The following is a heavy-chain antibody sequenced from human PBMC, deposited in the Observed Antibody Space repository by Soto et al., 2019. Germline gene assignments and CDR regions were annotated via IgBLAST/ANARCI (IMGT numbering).Heavy chain of an antibody. CDR1: GYTFLDYG. J-gene: IGHJ4*02. CDR3: ARSGSGWSQDY. CDR2: INPNNDHA. Sequence: ASVKVCCKTSGYTFLDYGLVWVRQAPGQGLEWMGWINPNNDHAMYAQELQDRVTLTTETYTRTTYMELRSLRSDDTAVYYCARSGSGWSQDYWGLGTLVTVSS. V-gene: IGHV1-18*01. D-gene: IGHD6-19*01.